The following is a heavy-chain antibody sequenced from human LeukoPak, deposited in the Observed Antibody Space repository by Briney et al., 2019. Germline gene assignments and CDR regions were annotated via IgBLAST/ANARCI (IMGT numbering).Heavy chain of an antibody. V-gene: IGHV3-53*01. CDR2: IYSGGST. J-gene: IGHJ6*02. CDR3: ARDKEHTIFGVVTSYGMDV. CDR1: GFTVGSNY. Sequence: PGGSLRLSCAASGFTVGSNYMSWVRQAPGKGLEWVSVIYSGGSTYYADSVKGRFTISRDNSKNTLYLQMNSLRAEDTAVYYCARDKEHTIFGVVTSYGMDVWGQGTTVTVSS. D-gene: IGHD3-3*01.